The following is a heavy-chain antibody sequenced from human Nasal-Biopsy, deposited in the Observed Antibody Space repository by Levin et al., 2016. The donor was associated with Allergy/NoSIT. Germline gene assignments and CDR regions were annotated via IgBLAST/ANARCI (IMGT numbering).Heavy chain of an antibody. V-gene: IGHV3-23*01. CDR2: ISGSGGST. Sequence: LSLTCATSGFTFNIYGMAWVRQAPGKGLEWVSVISGSGGSTYYADSVKGRFTISRDISRNTLHLQMSSLRAEDTAVYFCAKTSRGYSSGYGGLGYFDYWGRGTLVTVSS. CDR1: GFTFNIYG. D-gene: IGHD5-18*01. CDR3: AKTSRGYSSGYGGLGYFDY. J-gene: IGHJ4*02.